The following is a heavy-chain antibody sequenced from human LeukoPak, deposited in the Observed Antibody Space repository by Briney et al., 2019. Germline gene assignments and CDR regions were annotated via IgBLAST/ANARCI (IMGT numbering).Heavy chain of an antibody. CDR3: ARDPRRGYSYGLFDY. CDR1: GFTFSSYA. CDR2: ISYDGSNK. J-gene: IGHJ4*02. Sequence: GGSLRLSCAASGFTFSSYATHWVRQAPGKGLEWVAVISYDGSNKYYADSVKGRFTISRDNSKNTLYLQMNSLRAEDTAVYYCARDPRRGYSYGLFDYWGQGTLVTVSS. V-gene: IGHV3-30-3*01. D-gene: IGHD5-18*01.